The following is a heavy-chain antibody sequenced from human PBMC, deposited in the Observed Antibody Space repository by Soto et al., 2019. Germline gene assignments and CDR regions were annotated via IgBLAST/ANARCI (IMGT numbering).Heavy chain of an antibody. CDR2: ITSRSSSI. V-gene: IGHV3-48*02. D-gene: IGHD3-16*01. Sequence: PGGSLRLSCAASGFTFSSYSMDLVRQAPGKGLEWVSYITSRSSSIYYADSVKGRLTISRDNAKNSLYLQMNSLRDEDTAVYYCARDLARGHWGQGTPVTVSS. J-gene: IGHJ4*02. CDR3: ARDLARGH. CDR1: GFTFSSYS.